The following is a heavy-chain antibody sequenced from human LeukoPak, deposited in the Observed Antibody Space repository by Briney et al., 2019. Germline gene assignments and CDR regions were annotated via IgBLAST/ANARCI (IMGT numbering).Heavy chain of an antibody. D-gene: IGHD1-26*01. CDR1: GFTFSSYA. CDR2: ISDSGDIT. Sequence: GGSLRLSCAASGFTFSSYAMSWVRQAPGKGLEWVSGISDSGDITYYADSVKGRFTISRDNSKNTLYVQMNSLRVEDTAVYFCAKDRRGGSYYAATLDIWGPGTMVTVSS. CDR3: AKDRRGGSYYAATLDI. V-gene: IGHV3-23*01. J-gene: IGHJ3*02.